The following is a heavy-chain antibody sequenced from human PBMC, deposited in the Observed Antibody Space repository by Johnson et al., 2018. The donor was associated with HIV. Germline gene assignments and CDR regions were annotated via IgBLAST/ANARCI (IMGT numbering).Heavy chain of an antibody. CDR3: TTGLSSGKGAFDI. J-gene: IGHJ3*02. V-gene: IGHV3-30*02. CDR1: GLTFSNYD. D-gene: IGHD5-12*01. CDR2: IQYDGKNK. Sequence: QMLLVESGGGAVQPGGSLRISCTASGLTFSNYDMHWVRQSPGRWLEEVAFIQYDGKNKYYADSVKGRFTISRDNSKNTLFLQMSSLRTEETAVYYCTTGLSSGKGAFDIWGQGTMVTVSS.